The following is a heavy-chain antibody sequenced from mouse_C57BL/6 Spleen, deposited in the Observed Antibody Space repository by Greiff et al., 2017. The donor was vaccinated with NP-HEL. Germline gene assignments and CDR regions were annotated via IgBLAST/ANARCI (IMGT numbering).Heavy chain of an antibody. J-gene: IGHJ3*01. Sequence: QVQLQQPGAELVMPGASVKLSCKASGYTFTSYWMHWVKQRPGQGLEWIGEIDPSNSYTNYNQKFKGKSTLTVDKSSSTAYMQLSSLTSEDSAVYYCARHYGRGFAYWGQGTLVTVSA. D-gene: IGHD1-1*01. CDR3: ARHYGRGFAY. V-gene: IGHV1-69*01. CDR2: IDPSNSYT. CDR1: GYTFTSYW.